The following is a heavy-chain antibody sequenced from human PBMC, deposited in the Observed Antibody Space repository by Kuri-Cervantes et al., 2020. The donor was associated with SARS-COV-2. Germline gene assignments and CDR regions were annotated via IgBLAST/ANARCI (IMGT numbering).Heavy chain of an antibody. J-gene: IGHJ4*02. CDR2: INPSGGST. V-gene: IGHV1-46*01. D-gene: IGHD6-13*01. CDR3: ARAQEHIAQQLAGVDY. Sequence: ASVKVSCKASGYTFTSYYMHWVRQAPGQGLEWMGIINPSGGSTSYAQKFQGRVTMTRDTSTSTVYMELSSLRSEDTAVYYCARAQEHIAQQLAGVDYWGQGTLVTVSS. CDR1: GYTFTSYY.